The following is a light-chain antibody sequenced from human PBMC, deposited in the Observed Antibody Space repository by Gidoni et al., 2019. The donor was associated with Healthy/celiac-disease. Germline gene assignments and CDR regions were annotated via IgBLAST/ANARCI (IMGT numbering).Light chain of an antibody. J-gene: IGKJ3*01. CDR3: QQSYSTPFT. CDR1: QSISSY. Sequence: DIQMTQSPSSLSASVGDRVTITCRASQSISSYLNWYQQKPGKAPKLLIYAASSSQSGVPSRFSGSGSGTDFTLTISSLQPEYFATYYCQQSYSTPFTFGPGTKVDIK. CDR2: AAS. V-gene: IGKV1-39*01.